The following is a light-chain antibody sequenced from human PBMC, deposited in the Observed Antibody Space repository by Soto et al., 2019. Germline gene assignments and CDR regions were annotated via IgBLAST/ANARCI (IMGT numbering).Light chain of an antibody. CDR2: GAS. V-gene: IGKV3-15*01. CDR1: QSVSSN. J-gene: IGKJ2*01. Sequence: VSTKYPATLSESPGARATLSCRASQSVSSNLAWYQQKPGQAPRLLIYGASTRATGIPARFSGSGCATEYFPTTSSLQPHDFLVYYCQQYNNRPPYTFGRGTKVEIK. CDR3: QQYNNRPPYT.